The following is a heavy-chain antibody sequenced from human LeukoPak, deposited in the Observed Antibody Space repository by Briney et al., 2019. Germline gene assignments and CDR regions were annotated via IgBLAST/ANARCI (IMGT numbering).Heavy chain of an antibody. CDR3: AKTGNFDS. Sequence: ETLSLTCSVSGGSITGYYWSWIRQPPGKGLEWVSTIGISGGSTYYADSVKGRFTISRDNSKNTLCLQMNSLTAEDTAVYYCAKTGNFDSWGQGTLVTVSS. J-gene: IGHJ4*02. CDR1: GGSITGYY. CDR2: IGISGGST. V-gene: IGHV3-23*01. D-gene: IGHD7-27*01.